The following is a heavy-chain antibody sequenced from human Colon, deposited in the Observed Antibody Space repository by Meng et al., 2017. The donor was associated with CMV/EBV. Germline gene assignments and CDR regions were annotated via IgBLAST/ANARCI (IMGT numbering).Heavy chain of an antibody. CDR1: GGSISSSS. D-gene: IGHD3-10*01. CDR2: ISSSSSYI. J-gene: IGHJ4*02. Sequence: GESLKISCTVSGGSISSSSYYWGWIRQPPGKGLEWVSSISSSSSYIYYADSVKGRFTISRDNAKNSLYLQMNSLRAEDTAVYYCAREERLAGGPDYWGQGTLVTVSS. V-gene: IGHV3-21*01. CDR3: AREERLAGGPDY.